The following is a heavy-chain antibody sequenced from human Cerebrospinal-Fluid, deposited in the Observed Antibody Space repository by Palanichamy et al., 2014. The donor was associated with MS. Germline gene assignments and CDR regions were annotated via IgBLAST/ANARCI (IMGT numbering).Heavy chain of an antibody. V-gene: IGHV4-59*01. D-gene: IGHD6-19*01. CDR2: IYYSGST. J-gene: IGHJ4*02. CDR1: GGSISSYY. CDR3: ARVRSGWYYFDY. Sequence: HVQLSRKWAPGLVKPSETLSLTCTVSGGSISSYYWSWIRQPPGKGLEWIGYIYYSGSTNYNPSLKSRVTISVDTSKNQFSLKLSSVTAADTAFYYCARVRSGWYYFDYWGQGTLLTVSS.